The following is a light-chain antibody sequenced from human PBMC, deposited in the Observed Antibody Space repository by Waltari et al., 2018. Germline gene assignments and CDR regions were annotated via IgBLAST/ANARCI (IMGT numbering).Light chain of an antibody. CDR1: SSDVGGYNY. V-gene: IGLV2-11*01. CDR2: DVN. J-gene: IGLJ2*01. Sequence: QSAPTQPRSVSGSPGQSVTISCTGTSSDVGGYNYVSWYQQHPYKAPKLMIYDVNKRPSGVPDRFSGSKSGNTASLTISGLQAEDEADYYCCSYAGTYTSYMFFGGGTKLTVL. CDR3: CSYAGTYTSYMF.